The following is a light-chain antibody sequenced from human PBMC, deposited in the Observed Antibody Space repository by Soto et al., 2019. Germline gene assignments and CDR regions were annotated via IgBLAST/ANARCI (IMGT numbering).Light chain of an antibody. Sequence: EIVLTQSPATLSLSPGERATLSCRASETVNSYLAWYQQKPGQAPRLLIYDVFKRATVIPARFSGSGSGTDFTLAISSLEPDDFAVYYCQHRSSWPFTFGPGTKVEIK. J-gene: IGKJ3*01. V-gene: IGKV3-11*01. CDR1: ETVNSY. CDR3: QHRSSWPFT. CDR2: DVF.